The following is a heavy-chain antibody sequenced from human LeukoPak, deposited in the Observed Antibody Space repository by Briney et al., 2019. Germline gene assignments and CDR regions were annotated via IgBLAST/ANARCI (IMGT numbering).Heavy chain of an antibody. CDR1: GYSFTSYW. D-gene: IGHD3-22*01. CDR3: ARQGAGVSHYDDTGLPRGAFDI. Sequence: GESLKISCKGSGYSFTSYWIGWVREMAGKGLEWLGFILPGDSDTRYSPSFRGQVTISADKSIATVYLQWNSLKASDSAMYYCARQGAGVSHYDDTGLPRGAFDIWGRGTMVTVSS. CDR2: ILPGDSDT. J-gene: IGHJ3*02. V-gene: IGHV5-51*01.